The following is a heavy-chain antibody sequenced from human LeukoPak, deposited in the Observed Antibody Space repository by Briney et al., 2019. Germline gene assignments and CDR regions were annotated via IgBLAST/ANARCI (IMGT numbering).Heavy chain of an antibody. CDR3: ATSAMVYDAFDI. J-gene: IGHJ3*02. V-gene: IGHV1-69*06. CDR1: GGTFSSYA. Sequence: SVKVSCKASGGTFSSYAISWVRQAPGQGLEWMGGIIPIFGTANYAQKFQGRVTITADKSTGTAYMELSSLRSEDTAVYYCATSAMVYDAFDIWGQGTMVTVSS. D-gene: IGHD5-18*01. CDR2: IIPIFGTA.